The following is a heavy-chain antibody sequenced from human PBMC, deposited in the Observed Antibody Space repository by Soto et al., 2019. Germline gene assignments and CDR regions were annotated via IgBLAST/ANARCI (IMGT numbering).Heavy chain of an antibody. Sequence: GWTLILSCEASGLTVSSNYMAWVRQAPGKGLEWVSVIYRGGNTYHADSVQGRFSISRDNSKNTVDLQMNSLRTKDTAVYYCASVGYCSSTSCPPAWGQGT. V-gene: IGHV3-53*01. CDR2: IYRGGNT. CDR1: GLTVSSNY. J-gene: IGHJ4*02. CDR3: ASVGYCSSTSCPPA. D-gene: IGHD2-2*01.